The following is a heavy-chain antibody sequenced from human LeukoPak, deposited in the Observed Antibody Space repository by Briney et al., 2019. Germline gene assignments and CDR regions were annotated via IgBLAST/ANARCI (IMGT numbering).Heavy chain of an antibody. J-gene: IGHJ4*02. Sequence: SETLSLTCAVYGGSFSGYYWSWIRQPPGKGLEWIGEINHSGSTNYNPSLKSRVTISVDTSKNQFSLKLSSVTAADTAVYYCASSSSGGSCYEGWGQGTLVTVSP. CDR2: INHSGST. CDR1: GGSFSGYY. V-gene: IGHV4-34*01. CDR3: ASSSSGGSCYEG. D-gene: IGHD2-15*01.